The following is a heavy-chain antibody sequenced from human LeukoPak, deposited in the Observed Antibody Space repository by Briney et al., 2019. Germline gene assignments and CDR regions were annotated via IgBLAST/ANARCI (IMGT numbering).Heavy chain of an antibody. V-gene: IGHV3-43*02. CDR3: AKDLGGDCSSTNCYFPNFDY. CDR2: ISGDGDYT. CDR1: GFTFDDYA. J-gene: IGHJ4*02. Sequence: GGSLRLSCAASGFTFDDYAMYWVRQAPGKGLEWVSLISGDGDYTYYADSVKGRFTISRDNSKNSLYLQMNSLRTEDTALYYCAKDLGGDCSSTNCYFPNFDYWGQGTLVTVSS. D-gene: IGHD2-2*01.